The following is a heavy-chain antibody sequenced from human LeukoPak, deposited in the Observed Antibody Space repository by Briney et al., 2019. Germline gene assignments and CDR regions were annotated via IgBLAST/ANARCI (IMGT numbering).Heavy chain of an antibody. CDR3: ARDKGGPDY. CDR2: INEGSTNI. Sequence: ETLSLTCTVSGGSISSSSYYWGWIRQAPGKGLEWISYINEGSTNIYYADSVKGRFTISRDNARNSLYMQMNSLRAEDTAVYYCARDKGGPDYWGQGTLVTVSS. D-gene: IGHD2-15*01. J-gene: IGHJ4*02. CDR1: GGSISSSS. V-gene: IGHV3-48*01.